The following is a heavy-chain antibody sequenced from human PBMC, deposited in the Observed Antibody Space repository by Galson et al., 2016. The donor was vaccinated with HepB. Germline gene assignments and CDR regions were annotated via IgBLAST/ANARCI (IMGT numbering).Heavy chain of an antibody. D-gene: IGHD6-19*01. Sequence: SVKVSCKASGGTFSRYAISWVRQAPGQGLEWMGGINPISGTANYAQKFQGRVTITADESTSTAYMELSSLRSEDTAVFYCASDSSSGWYDFNYYYHGMDVWGQGTTVTVSS. CDR3: ASDSSSGWYDFNYYYHGMDV. CDR2: INPISGTA. CDR1: GGTFSRYA. J-gene: IGHJ6*02. V-gene: IGHV1-69*13.